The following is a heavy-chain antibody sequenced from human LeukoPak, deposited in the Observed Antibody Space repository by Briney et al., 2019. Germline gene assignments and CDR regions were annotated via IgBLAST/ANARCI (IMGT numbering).Heavy chain of an antibody. J-gene: IGHJ4*02. CDR1: GYTFTGYY. CDR3: ARELKSQVVPAAMSFDY. Sequence: ASVKVSCKASGYTFTGYYMHWVRQAPGQGLEWMGWINPNSGGTNYAQKFQGRVTMTRDTSISTAYMELSRLRSDDTAVYYCARELKSQVVPAAMSFDYWGQGALVTVSS. D-gene: IGHD2-2*01. V-gene: IGHV1-2*02. CDR2: INPNSGGT.